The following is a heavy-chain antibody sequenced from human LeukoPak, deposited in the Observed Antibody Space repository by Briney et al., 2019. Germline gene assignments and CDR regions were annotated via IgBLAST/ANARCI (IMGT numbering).Heavy chain of an antibody. J-gene: IGHJ4*02. Sequence: GGSLRLSCAASGFTFSSYGMHWVRQAPGKGLEWVAVISYAVKGRFTISRDNSKNTLYLQMNSLRAEDTAVYYCAKENPEKYDYVWGSYPDYWGQGTLVTVSS. CDR1: GFTFSSYG. CDR2: ISYA. V-gene: IGHV3-30*18. CDR3: AKENPEKYDYVWGSYPDY. D-gene: IGHD3-16*02.